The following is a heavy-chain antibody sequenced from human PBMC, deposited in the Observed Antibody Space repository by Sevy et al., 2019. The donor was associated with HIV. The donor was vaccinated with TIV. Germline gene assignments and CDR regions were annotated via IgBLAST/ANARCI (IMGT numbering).Heavy chain of an antibody. J-gene: IGHJ5*02. D-gene: IGHD3-9*01. CDR2: ISSSGTTT. Sequence: GGSLRLSCEASGFTFSNYEMNWVRQAPGTGLQWLSYISSSGTTTYYAESVKGRFTISRDNAKNSLYLQMNSLRAEDTAIYYCAKGDAYFDKGIDPWGQGTLVTVS. CDR1: GFTFSNYE. V-gene: IGHV3-48*03. CDR3: AKGDAYFDKGIDP.